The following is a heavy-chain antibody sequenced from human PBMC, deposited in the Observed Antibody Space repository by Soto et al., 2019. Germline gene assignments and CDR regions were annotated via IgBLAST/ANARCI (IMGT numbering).Heavy chain of an antibody. CDR3: ARDRDSYPFDP. CDR2: IYYSGST. V-gene: IGHV4-31*03. CDR1: GGSISSGGYY. J-gene: IGHJ5*02. D-gene: IGHD2-21*02. Sequence: QVQLQESGPGLVKPSQTLSLTCTVSGGSISSGGYYCSWIRQHPGKGLEWLGYIYYSGSTYYNPSLKMRVTLSGDTSKNQFSLKLSSVTAADTAVYYCARDRDSYPFDPWGQGTLVTVSS.